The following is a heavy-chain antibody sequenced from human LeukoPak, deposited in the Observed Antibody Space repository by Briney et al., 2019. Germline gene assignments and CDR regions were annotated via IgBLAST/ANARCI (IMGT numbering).Heavy chain of an antibody. CDR1: GGSISSSSSY. Sequence: PSETLSLTCSVSGGSISSSSSYWGWIRQPPGKGLEWIGSISYSGSTSYNLSLKRRVTMSIDTSKNQFSLRLSSMTAADTATYYCARSPSGSYPDWGQGTLVTVSS. CDR3: ARSPSGSYPD. J-gene: IGHJ4*02. V-gene: IGHV4-39*07. D-gene: IGHD1-26*01. CDR2: ISYSGST.